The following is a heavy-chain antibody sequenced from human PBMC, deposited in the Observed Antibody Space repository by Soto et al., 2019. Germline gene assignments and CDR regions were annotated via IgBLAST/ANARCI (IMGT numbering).Heavy chain of an antibody. D-gene: IGHD6-13*01. CDR2: INHSGGT. Sequence: QVQLQQWGAGLLKPSETLSLTCAVYGWSFSGYYWSWIRQPPGKGLEWIGEINHSGGTNYNPSLKSRVTISVDTSKNQFSLKLSSVTAADTAVYYCARTYSSSWSPFDSWGQGTLVTVSS. J-gene: IGHJ4*02. CDR3: ARTYSSSWSPFDS. CDR1: GWSFSGYY. V-gene: IGHV4-34*01.